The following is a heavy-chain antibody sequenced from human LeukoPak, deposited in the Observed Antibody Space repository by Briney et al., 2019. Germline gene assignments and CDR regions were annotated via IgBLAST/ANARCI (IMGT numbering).Heavy chain of an antibody. CDR2: ISASGGST. CDR1: GFTFSIYA. CDR3: AKSGSGSYGYYFDY. D-gene: IGHD6-19*01. J-gene: IGHJ4*02. Sequence: GGSLRLSCAASGFTFSIYAVSWVRQAPGKGLEWVSSISASGGSTYDADSVKGRFTISRDISKNTLYLQMNSLRAEDTAVYYCAKSGSGSYGYYFDYWGQGTLVTVSS. V-gene: IGHV3-23*01.